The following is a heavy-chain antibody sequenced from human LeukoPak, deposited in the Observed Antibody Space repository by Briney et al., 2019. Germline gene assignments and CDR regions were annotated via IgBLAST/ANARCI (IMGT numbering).Heavy chain of an antibody. CDR3: ARSQHCSSTSCFGFDP. J-gene: IGHJ5*02. D-gene: IGHD2-2*01. V-gene: IGHV4-31*03. CDR1: GGSISSGGYY. CDR2: IYYSGST. Sequence: SETLSLTCTVSGGSISSGGYYWSWIRQHPGEGLEWIGYIYYSGSTYYNPSLKSRVTISVDTSKNQFSLKLSSVTAADTAVYYCARSQHCSSTSCFGFDPWGQGTLVTVSS.